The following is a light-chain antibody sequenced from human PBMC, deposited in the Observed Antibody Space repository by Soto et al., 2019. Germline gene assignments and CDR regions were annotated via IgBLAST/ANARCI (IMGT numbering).Light chain of an antibody. J-gene: IGKJ1*01. CDR1: QSISSW. V-gene: IGKV1-5*01. CDR3: QQYNSIAQT. CDR2: DAS. Sequence: DIQMTQSPSTLSASVGDRVIITCRASQSISSWLAWYQQKPGKAPKLLIYDASSLESGVPSRFSGSGSGTEFTLTISSLQPDDFATYYCQQYNSIAQTFGQGTKVEIK.